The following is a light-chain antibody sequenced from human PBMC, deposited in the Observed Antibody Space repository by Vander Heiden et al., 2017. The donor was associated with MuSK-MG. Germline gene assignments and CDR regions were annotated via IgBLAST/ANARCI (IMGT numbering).Light chain of an antibody. Sequence: QSVLTQPPSASGTPGQRVTISCSGSSSNIGSNTVNWYQQRPGTAPKLLIYSNNQRPSGVPDRFSGSKSGTSASLAISGLQAEDEADYYCAAGDDSLNGVVFGGGTKLTVL. CDR2: SNN. CDR1: SSNIGSNT. V-gene: IGLV1-44*01. CDR3: AAGDDSLNGVV. J-gene: IGLJ2*01.